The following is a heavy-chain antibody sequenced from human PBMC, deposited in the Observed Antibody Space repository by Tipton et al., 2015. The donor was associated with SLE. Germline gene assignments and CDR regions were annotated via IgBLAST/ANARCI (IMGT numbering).Heavy chain of an antibody. CDR2: IRYDGSNK. J-gene: IGHJ4*02. CDR3: AKDQDYYGSGTFFDY. V-gene: IGHV3-30*02. CDR1: GFTFSSYG. Sequence: GSLRLSCAASGFTFSSYGMHWVRRAPGKGMEWVAFIRYDGSNKYYADYVKGRFTISRDNSENTLYLQRNSLRAEDTAVYYCAKDQDYYGSGTFFDYWGQGTLVTVSS. D-gene: IGHD3-10*01.